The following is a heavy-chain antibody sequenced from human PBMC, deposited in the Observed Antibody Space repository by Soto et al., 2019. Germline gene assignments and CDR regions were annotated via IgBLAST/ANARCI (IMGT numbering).Heavy chain of an antibody. D-gene: IGHD4-17*01. CDR2: IYYSGST. Sequence: PSETLSLTCTVSGGSVSSGSYYWIWIRHPPGKGLEWIGYIYYSGSTNYNPSLKSRVTISVDTSKNQFSLKVIFVTAADTAVYYCARDSSYGDYFDYWGQGTLVTVSS. J-gene: IGHJ4*02. CDR1: GGSVSSGSYY. V-gene: IGHV4-61*01. CDR3: ARDSSYGDYFDY.